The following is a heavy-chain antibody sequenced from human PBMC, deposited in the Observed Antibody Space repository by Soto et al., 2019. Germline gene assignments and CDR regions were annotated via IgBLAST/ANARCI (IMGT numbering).Heavy chain of an antibody. CDR1: GYTFTSYG. D-gene: IGHD6-19*01. V-gene: IGHV1-18*01. J-gene: IGHJ5*02. CDR3: ARDGDSSGWRTNNWFDP. Sequence: QVRLVQSGAEVKKPGASVKVSCKASGYTFTSYGISWVRQAPGQVLEWMGRVSAYNGNTNYAQRLQGRVTMTTDTSTSTAYMELRSLRSDDTAVYYCARDGDSSGWRTNNWFDPWGQGTLVTVSS. CDR2: VSAYNGNT.